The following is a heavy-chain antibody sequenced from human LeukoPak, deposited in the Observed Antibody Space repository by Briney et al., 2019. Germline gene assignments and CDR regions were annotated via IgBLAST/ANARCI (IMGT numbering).Heavy chain of an antibody. CDR3: AREVIRDFWSGYYTHFDT. V-gene: IGHV4-4*07. Sequence: SETLSLTCTVSGDSVNSYYWSWVRQSAGKRLEWIGRINSVGSSDFNPSLRSRVTMSVDTSKNHISLSVTSVTAADTAVYHCAREVIRDFWSGYYTHFDTWGQGTLVTVSS. CDR1: GDSVNSYY. D-gene: IGHD3-3*01. CDR2: INSVGSS. J-gene: IGHJ4*02.